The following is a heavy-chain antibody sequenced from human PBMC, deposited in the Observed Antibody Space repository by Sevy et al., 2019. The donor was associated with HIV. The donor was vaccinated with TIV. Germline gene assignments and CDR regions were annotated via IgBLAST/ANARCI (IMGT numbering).Heavy chain of an antibody. CDR1: GFAFSSSW. CDR2: IKQDGSEK. J-gene: IGHJ5*02. CDR3: AREDHTSTWNWFDP. V-gene: IGHV3-7*01. Sequence: GGSLRLSCAASGFAFSSSWMTWVRQAPGKGLEWVTNIKQDGSEKYYVDFVKGRFTISRDNAKNSLYLQMNSLRAEDTAVYYCAREDHTSTWNWFDPWGRGTLVTVSS. D-gene: IGHD6-13*01.